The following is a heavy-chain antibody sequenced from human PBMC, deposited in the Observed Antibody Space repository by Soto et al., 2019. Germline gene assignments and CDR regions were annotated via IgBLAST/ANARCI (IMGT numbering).Heavy chain of an antibody. CDR1: GGSISSYY. CDR2: IYYSGST. V-gene: IGHV4-59*01. CDR3: ARAPAVAGYFDY. J-gene: IGHJ4*02. Sequence: PSETLSLTCTVSGGSISSYYWSWIRQPPGKGLEWIGYIYYSGSTNYNPSLKSRVTISVDTSKNQFSLKLSSVTAADTAVYYCARAPAVAGYFDYWGQGTLVTVSS. D-gene: IGHD6-19*01.